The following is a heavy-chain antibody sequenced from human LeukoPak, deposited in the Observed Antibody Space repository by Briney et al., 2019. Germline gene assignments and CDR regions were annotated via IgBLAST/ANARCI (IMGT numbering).Heavy chain of an antibody. V-gene: IGHV4-38-2*01. CDR3: ARLTGSTVLYYHYYMDV. J-gene: IGHJ6*03. Sequence: SETLSLTCAVSGYSISSCYYWGWIRQPPGKGLEWIGSIYHSGSTYYNPSLKSRVTISVDTSKNQFSLKLSSVTAADTAVYYCARLTGSTVLYYHYYMDVWGKGTTVTVSS. CDR2: IYHSGST. CDR1: GYSISSCYY. D-gene: IGHD1-7*01.